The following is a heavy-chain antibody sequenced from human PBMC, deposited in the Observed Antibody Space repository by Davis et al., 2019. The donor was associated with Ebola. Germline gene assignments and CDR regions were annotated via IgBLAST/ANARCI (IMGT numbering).Heavy chain of an antibody. CDR1: GFTFSSYA. J-gene: IGHJ4*02. CDR2: ISGSGGST. D-gene: IGHD3-16*01. Sequence: GESLKISCAASGFTFSSYAMSWVRQAPGKGLEWVSAISGSGGSTYYADSVKGRFTISRDNSKNTLYLQMNSLRVEDTAIYYCAKDIQGGSSYLDYWGQGTQVTVSS. CDR3: AKDIQGGSSYLDY. V-gene: IGHV3-23*01.